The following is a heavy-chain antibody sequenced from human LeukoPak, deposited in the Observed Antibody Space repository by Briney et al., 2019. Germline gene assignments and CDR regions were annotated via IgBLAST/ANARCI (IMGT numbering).Heavy chain of an antibody. V-gene: IGHV3-48*02. CDR1: GFTFSTYT. Sequence: GGSLRLSCGASGFTFSTYTMNWVRQAPGKGLEWVSSISSTSSTIYYADSVKGRFTISRDNAKNSLFLQMNSLRDEDTAVYYCATDQYGDYKAFFDIWGQGTMVTVSS. CDR3: ATDQYGDYKAFFDI. CDR2: ISSTSSTI. J-gene: IGHJ3*02. D-gene: IGHD4-17*01.